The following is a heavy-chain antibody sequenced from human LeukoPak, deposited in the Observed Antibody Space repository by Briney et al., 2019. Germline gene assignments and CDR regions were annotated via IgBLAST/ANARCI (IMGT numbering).Heavy chain of an antibody. CDR1: GGTFSSYA. Sequence: ASVKVSCKASGGTFSSYAISWVRQAPGQGLEWMGGIISIFGTANYAQKFQGRVTITADESTSTAYMEVSSLRSEDTAVYYCATSIRFLEWLPPSGYMDVWGKGTTVTVSS. V-gene: IGHV1-69*13. CDR3: ATSIRFLEWLPPSGYMDV. D-gene: IGHD3-3*01. J-gene: IGHJ6*03. CDR2: IISIFGTA.